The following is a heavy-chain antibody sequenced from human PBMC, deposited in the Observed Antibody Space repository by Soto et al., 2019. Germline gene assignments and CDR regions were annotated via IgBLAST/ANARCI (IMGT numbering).Heavy chain of an antibody. J-gene: IGHJ4*02. D-gene: IGHD1-1*01. CDR2: ISAHNDNT. CDR1: GYTFTSYG. Sequence: QVNLVQSGAEVRKPGASVKVSCKGSGYTFTSYGIAWVRQAPGQGLEGMGWISAHNDNTNYAQKVPGRVTVTRDTSTSTAYMELRTLSSDDTAVYYCARGRYGDYWGQGALFTVSS. V-gene: IGHV1-18*01. CDR3: ARGRYGDY.